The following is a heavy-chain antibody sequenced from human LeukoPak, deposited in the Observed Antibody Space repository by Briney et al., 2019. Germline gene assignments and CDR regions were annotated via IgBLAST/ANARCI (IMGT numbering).Heavy chain of an antibody. CDR3: ARFRPHGYYDTFDI. D-gene: IGHD5-18*01. CDR2: INTNTGNP. CDR1: GYTFTSYG. J-gene: IGHJ3*02. V-gene: IGHV7-4-1*02. Sequence: ASVKVSCKASGYTFTSYGISWVRQAPGQGIEWMGWINTNTGNPTYAQGFTGRFVFSLDTSVSTAYLQISSLKAEDTAVYYCARFRPHGYYDTFDIWGQGTMVTVS.